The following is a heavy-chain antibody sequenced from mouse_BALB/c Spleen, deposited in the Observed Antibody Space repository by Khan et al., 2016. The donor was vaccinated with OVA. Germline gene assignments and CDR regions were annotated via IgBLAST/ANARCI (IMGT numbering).Heavy chain of an antibody. CDR2: ISYSGVT. V-gene: IGHV3-2*02. CDR3: ARGIYYGYYVDY. D-gene: IGHD1-1*01. Sequence: VQLQESGPGLVKPSQSLSLTCTVTGYSITSGYAWNWIRQFPGNKLEWMGYISYSGVTSYTPSLKSRISITRDTSKNQFFLQLNSVTTEDTATYYCARGIYYGYYVDYWGQGTTLTVSS. J-gene: IGHJ2*01. CDR1: GYSITSGYA.